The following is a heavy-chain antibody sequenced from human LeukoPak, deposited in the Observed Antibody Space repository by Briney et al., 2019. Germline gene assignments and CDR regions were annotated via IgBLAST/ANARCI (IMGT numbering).Heavy chain of an antibody. CDR1: GGSISSYY. Sequence: PSETLSLTCTVSGGSISSYYWSWIRQPPGKGLEWIGYIYYSGSTNYNPSLKSRVTISVDTSKNQFSLKLSSVTAADTAVYYCARATAFFDIWGQGTMVTVSS. CDR3: ARATAFFDI. J-gene: IGHJ3*02. V-gene: IGHV4-59*01. CDR2: IYYSGST.